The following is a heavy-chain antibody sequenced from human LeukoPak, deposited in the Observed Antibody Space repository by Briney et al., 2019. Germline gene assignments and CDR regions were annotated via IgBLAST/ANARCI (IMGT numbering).Heavy chain of an antibody. Sequence: PGGSLRLSCAASGFTFSSYEMNWVRQAPGKGLEWVSYISSSGSTIYYADSVKGRFTISRDNAKNTLFLHMNSLRAEDTAVYYCNVRWGPNSDYWGQGTLVTVSS. CDR2: ISSSGSTI. CDR1: GFTFSSYE. J-gene: IGHJ4*02. D-gene: IGHD7-27*01. CDR3: NVRWGPNSDY. V-gene: IGHV3-48*03.